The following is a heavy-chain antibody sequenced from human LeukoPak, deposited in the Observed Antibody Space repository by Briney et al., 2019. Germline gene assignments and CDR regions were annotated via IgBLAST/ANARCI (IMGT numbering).Heavy chain of an antibody. V-gene: IGHV4-4*02. CDR1: GGSISSKNW. D-gene: IGHD6-13*01. Sequence: PSETLSLTCTVSGGSISSKNWWSWVRQPPGKGLEWIGEIHHSGSTNYNPSLKSRVTISIDQSKKQFSLRLSSVTAADTAVYYCARLRIAAAGINWFDPWGQGTLVTVSS. CDR2: IHHSGST. CDR3: ARLRIAAAGINWFDP. J-gene: IGHJ5*02.